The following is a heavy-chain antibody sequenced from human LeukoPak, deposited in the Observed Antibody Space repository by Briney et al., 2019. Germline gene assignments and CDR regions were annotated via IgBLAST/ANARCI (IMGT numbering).Heavy chain of an antibody. Sequence: GGSLRLSCAASGFTFSNYWMKWVRQPSGKGLEWVATINPDGSEKLYVDSVKGRFTISRDNAEISLYLQMNSLRAEDTAAYYCATYYDFWSAYRSDYWGQGTLVTVSS. V-gene: IGHV3-7*01. D-gene: IGHD3-3*01. CDR2: INPDGSEK. CDR3: ATYYDFWSAYRSDY. J-gene: IGHJ4*02. CDR1: GFTFSNYW.